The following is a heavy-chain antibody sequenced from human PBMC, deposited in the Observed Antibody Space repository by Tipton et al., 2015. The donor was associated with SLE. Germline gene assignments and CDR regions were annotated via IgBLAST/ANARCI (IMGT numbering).Heavy chain of an antibody. CDR3: ACQYSSSYNWFDS. D-gene: IGHD6-6*01. V-gene: IGHV4-39*07. CDR1: GTSISRSSYY. Sequence: TLSLTCTVSGTSISRSSYYWGWIRQPPGKGLEWIGSLYFSGSTYYNPSLKSRVTMSVDTSKNQFSLKLSSVTAADTAVYYCACQYSSSYNWFDSWGQGTLVTVSS. CDR2: LYFSGST. J-gene: IGHJ5*01.